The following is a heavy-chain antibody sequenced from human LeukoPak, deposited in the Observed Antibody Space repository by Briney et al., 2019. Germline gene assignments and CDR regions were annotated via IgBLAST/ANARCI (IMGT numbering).Heavy chain of an antibody. CDR3: ARVRNYAAGYPDC. CDR2: IYQSGST. D-gene: IGHD1-7*01. V-gene: IGHV4-38-2*01. J-gene: IGHJ4*01. Sequence: SETLSLTCGVSGYSISSDYYWGWIRQPPGKGLEWLGTIYQSGSTNYNPSLRSRISISVDTSRNQFSLTLRSVTAADTALYYCARVRNYAAGYPDCWGHGTLVTVSS. CDR1: GYSISSDYY.